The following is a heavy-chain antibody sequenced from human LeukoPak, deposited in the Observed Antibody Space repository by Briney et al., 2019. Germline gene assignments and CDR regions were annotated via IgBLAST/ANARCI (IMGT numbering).Heavy chain of an antibody. V-gene: IGHV4-59*01. Sequence: SSETLSLTCTVSGDSISTYYYSWIRQPPGKGLEWIGYIYYSGSTNYNPSLKSRVTISVDTSKNQFSLKLSSVTAADTAVYYCARDRGSSPYYYYMDVWGKGTTVTVSS. CDR3: ARDRGSSPYYYYMDV. CDR2: IYYSGST. CDR1: GDSISTYY. J-gene: IGHJ6*03. D-gene: IGHD6-6*01.